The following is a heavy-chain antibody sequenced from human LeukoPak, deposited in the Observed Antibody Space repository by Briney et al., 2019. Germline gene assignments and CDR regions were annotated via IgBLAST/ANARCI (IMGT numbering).Heavy chain of an antibody. J-gene: IGHJ6*02. D-gene: IGHD3-10*01. V-gene: IGHV1-2*04. CDR3: ARATITMVRGAPHYGMDV. CDR1: GYTFTGYY. Sequence: ASVKVSCKASGYTFTGYYMHWVRQAPGQGLEWMGWINPNSGGTNYAQKFQGWVTMTRDTSISTAYMELSRLRSDDTAVYYCARATITMVRGAPHYGMDVWGQGTTVTVSS. CDR2: INPNSGGT.